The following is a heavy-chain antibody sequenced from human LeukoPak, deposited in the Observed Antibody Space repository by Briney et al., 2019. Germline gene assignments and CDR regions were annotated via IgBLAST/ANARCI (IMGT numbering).Heavy chain of an antibody. CDR3: AKDVNDILTGPPDY. Sequence: GGSLRLSCAASGFTFSSYAMSWVRQAPGKGLEWASAISGSGGSTYYADSVKGRFTISRDNSKNTLYLQMNSLRAEDTAVYYCAKDVNDILTGPPDYWGQGTLVTVPS. CDR2: ISGSGGST. V-gene: IGHV3-23*01. J-gene: IGHJ4*02. CDR1: GFTFSSYA. D-gene: IGHD3-9*01.